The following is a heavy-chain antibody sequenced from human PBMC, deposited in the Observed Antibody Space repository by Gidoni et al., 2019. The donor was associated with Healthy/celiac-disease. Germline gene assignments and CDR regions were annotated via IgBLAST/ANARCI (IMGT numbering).Heavy chain of an antibody. V-gene: IGHV4-4*02. CDR2: IYHSGST. J-gene: IGHJ4*02. CDR1: GVSNSSSNW. Sequence: QVQLQESGPGLLKPSWTLPLTCAVSGVSNSSSNWWSWVRQPPGKGLEWIGEIYHSGSTNYNPSLKSRVTITVDKSKNQFSLKLSSVTAADTAVYYCARVDREWEPFFDYWGQGTLVTVSS. CDR3: ARVDREWEPFFDY. D-gene: IGHD1-26*01.